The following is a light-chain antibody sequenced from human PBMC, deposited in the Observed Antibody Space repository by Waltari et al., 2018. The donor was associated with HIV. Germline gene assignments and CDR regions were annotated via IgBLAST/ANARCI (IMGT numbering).Light chain of an antibody. CDR1: SSNIGAGYA. J-gene: IGLJ2*01. Sequence: QSVLTQPPSVSGAPGQRVTISCTGSSSNIGAGYAVHWYQQVPGTAPKRLIYGNNKRPSGVPDRFSASKSGASPSLAITGLQAEDEADYCCQSYDSSLTGSVFGGGTKLTVL. CDR3: QSYDSSLTGSV. CDR2: GNN. V-gene: IGLV1-40*01.